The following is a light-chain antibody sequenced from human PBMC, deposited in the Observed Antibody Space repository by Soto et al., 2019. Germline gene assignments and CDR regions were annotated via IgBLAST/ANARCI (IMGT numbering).Light chain of an antibody. J-gene: IGKJ5*01. CDR3: QQANSFPIT. Sequence: TQSPATLSLSPGERATLSCRASQSVSSYLAWYQQKPGKAPKLLIYAASSLQSGVPSRFSGSGFGTDFTLTISSLQPEDFATYYCQQANSFPITFGQGTRLEIK. V-gene: IGKV1-12*01. CDR2: AAS. CDR1: QSVSSY.